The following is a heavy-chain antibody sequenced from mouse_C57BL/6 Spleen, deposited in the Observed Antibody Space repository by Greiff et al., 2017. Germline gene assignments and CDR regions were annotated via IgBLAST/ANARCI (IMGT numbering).Heavy chain of an antibody. D-gene: IGHD1-1*01. Sequence: EVKLLESGPGLVRPAESLSFTCSVTGYSITSGYYWNWIRQFPGNKLEWMGYISYDGSNNYNPSLKNRISITRDTSKNQFFLKLNSVTTEDTATYYCARDDYYGSSPYAMDYWGQGTSVTVSS. CDR3: ARDDYYGSSPYAMDY. V-gene: IGHV3-6*01. CDR1: GYSITSGYY. CDR2: ISYDGSN. J-gene: IGHJ4*01.